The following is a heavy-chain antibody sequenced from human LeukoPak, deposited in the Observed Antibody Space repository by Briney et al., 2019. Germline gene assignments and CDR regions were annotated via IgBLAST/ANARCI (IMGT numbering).Heavy chain of an antibody. V-gene: IGHV4-59*07. J-gene: IGHJ5*02. CDR3: ARSTLPDHNWFDP. CDR1: GGSISSYY. CDR2: LYHSGST. Sequence: ADTLSLTCTVSGGSISSYYWSWIRQPPGKGLEWIGYLYHSGSTNYNPSLKSRVTISVDTSKNQFSLKLSSVTAADTAVYYCARSTLPDHNWFDPWGQGTLVTVSS.